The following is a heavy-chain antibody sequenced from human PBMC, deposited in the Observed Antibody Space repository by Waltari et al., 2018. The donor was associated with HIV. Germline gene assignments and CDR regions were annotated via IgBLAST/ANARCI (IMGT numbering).Heavy chain of an antibody. CDR2: ISPGDSDI. CDR3: ARLVVGSSVNWFDP. D-gene: IGHD1-26*01. V-gene: IGHV5-51*03. Sequence: VQLVQSGAEVKKPGESLKISCKGSGYSFTNYWNAWVRQIPGKGLEWMGIISPGDSDIRYNPSFQGQITISADKSISTAYLQWSSLKASDTAMYYCARLVVGSSVNWFDPWGQGTLVTVSS. CDR1: GYSFTNYW. J-gene: IGHJ5*02.